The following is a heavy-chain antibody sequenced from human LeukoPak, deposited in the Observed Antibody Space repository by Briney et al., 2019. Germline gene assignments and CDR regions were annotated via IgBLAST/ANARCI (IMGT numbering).Heavy chain of an antibody. Sequence: SETLSLTYAVYGGSFRGYYWSWIRQPPGKGLEWIGEINHRGSTNYNPSLKSRVTISEDTSKNQFSLNLISVTAADTAVYYCARGEVAAGGTRSEYFHYWGQGTLVTVSS. J-gene: IGHJ1*01. CDR2: INHRGST. D-gene: IGHD6-13*01. CDR1: GGSFRGYY. V-gene: IGHV4-34*01. CDR3: ARGEVAAGGTRSEYFHY.